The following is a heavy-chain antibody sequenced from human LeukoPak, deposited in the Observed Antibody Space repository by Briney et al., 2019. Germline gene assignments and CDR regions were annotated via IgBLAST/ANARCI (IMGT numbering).Heavy chain of an antibody. Sequence: GGSLRLSCAASGFTFSSYSMNWVRQAPGKGLEWVSYISSSSSTIYYADSVKGRFTISRDNAKNTLYLQMNSLRAEDTAVYYCAKTRPLDSSSWSHGDYWGQGTLVTVSS. J-gene: IGHJ4*02. CDR3: AKTRPLDSSSWSHGDY. V-gene: IGHV3-48*01. CDR2: ISSSSSTI. CDR1: GFTFSSYS. D-gene: IGHD6-13*01.